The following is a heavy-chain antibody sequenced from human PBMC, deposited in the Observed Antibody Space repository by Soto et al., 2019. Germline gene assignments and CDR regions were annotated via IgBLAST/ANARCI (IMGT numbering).Heavy chain of an antibody. V-gene: IGHV4-59*08. J-gene: IGHJ5*02. CDR2: IFYSGST. D-gene: IGHD6-6*01. Sequence: QVQLQESGPGLVKPSETLSLTCTVSGGSISSYYWTWIRQPPGKGLEWIGYIFYSGSTNYNPSLKSRVTTSVDTSKNQFSLKLSSVTAADTAVYYCARHYSAYSSSDWFDPWGQGTLVTVSS. CDR3: ARHYSAYSSSDWFDP. CDR1: GGSISSYY.